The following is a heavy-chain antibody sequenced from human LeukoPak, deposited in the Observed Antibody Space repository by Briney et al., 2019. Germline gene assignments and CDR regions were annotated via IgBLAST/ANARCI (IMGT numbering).Heavy chain of an antibody. CDR2: IWYDGSNK. V-gene: IGHV3-33*01. CDR3: AREYCSGGSCHIFDY. D-gene: IGHD2-15*01. CDR1: GFTFSSYG. Sequence: GRSLRLSCAASGFTFSSYGMHWVRQAPGKGLEWVAVIWYDGSNKYYADSVKGRFTISRDNSKNTLYLQMNSLRAEDTAVYYCAREYCSGGSCHIFDYWGQGTLVTVSS. J-gene: IGHJ4*02.